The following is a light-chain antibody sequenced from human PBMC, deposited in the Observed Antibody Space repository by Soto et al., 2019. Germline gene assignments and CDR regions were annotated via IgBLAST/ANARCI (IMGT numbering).Light chain of an antibody. J-gene: IGLJ2*01. Sequence: QSALTQPASVSGSPGQSITISCIETSSDVGGYNYVSWYQQHPGKAPKLMIYDVSNRPSGVSNRFSGSKSGNTASLTISGLQAEDEADYYCSSYTSSSTEVFGGGTKITVL. CDR3: SSYTSSSTEV. CDR2: DVS. CDR1: SSDVGGYNY. V-gene: IGLV2-14*01.